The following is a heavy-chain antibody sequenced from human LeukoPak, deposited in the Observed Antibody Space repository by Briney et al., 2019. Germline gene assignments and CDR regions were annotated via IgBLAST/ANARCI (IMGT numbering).Heavy chain of an antibody. CDR3: ARDGLILRFLEWLLPLDY. D-gene: IGHD3-3*01. CDR1: GYTFTSYG. Sequence: GASVKVSCKASGYTFTSYGISWARQAPGQGLEWMGWISAYNGNTNYAQKLQGRVTMTTDTSTSTAYMELRSLRPDDTAVYYCARDGLILRFLEWLLPLDYWGQETLVTVSS. CDR2: ISAYNGNT. V-gene: IGHV1-18*01. J-gene: IGHJ4*02.